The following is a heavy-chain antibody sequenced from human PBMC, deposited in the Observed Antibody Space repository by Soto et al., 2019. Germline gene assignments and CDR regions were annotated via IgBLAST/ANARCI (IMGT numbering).Heavy chain of an antibody. CDR1: GFTASHYG. Sequence: EVQLLESGGGLVQPGGSLRLSCAASGFTASHYGMSLVLQAPGKGLEWVSSISGSGDSTYYADYVNGRFTFSRDTYKNTVYLNMNRRRAEDTAVYYCAKGTYCGGGRCYSVIYYYYMDVGGKGSTLTVSS. CDR2: ISGSGDST. J-gene: IGHJ6*03. D-gene: IGHD2-15*01. CDR3: AKGTYCGGGRCYSVIYYYYMDV. V-gene: IGHV3-23*01.